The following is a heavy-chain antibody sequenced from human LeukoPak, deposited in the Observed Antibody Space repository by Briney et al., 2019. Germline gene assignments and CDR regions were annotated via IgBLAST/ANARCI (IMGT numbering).Heavy chain of an antibody. V-gene: IGHV1-69*13. Sequence: ASVKVSCKASGGTFSSYAISWVRQAPGQGLEWMGGIIPIFGTANYAQKFQGRVTITADESTSTAYMELSSLGSEDTAVYYCARTPPGYYYGSGSYDYWGQGTLVTVSS. J-gene: IGHJ4*02. D-gene: IGHD3-10*01. CDR2: IIPIFGTA. CDR1: GGTFSSYA. CDR3: ARTPPGYYYGSGSYDY.